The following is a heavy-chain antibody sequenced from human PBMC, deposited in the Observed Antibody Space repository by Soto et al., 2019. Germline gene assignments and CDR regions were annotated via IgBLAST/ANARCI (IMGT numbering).Heavy chain of an antibody. CDR2: LYYSGST. J-gene: IGHJ4*02. CDR3: ARLWGYCSGGSCYSNYGDYYFAY. Sequence: QVQLQESGPGLVKPSQTLSLTCTVSGGSISSGGYYWSWIRQHPGKGLEWIGYLYYSGSTYYNPSLKSRVTISVDTSKNQSSLKLRSVAAADTAVYYCARLWGYCSGGSCYSNYGDYYFAYWGQGTLVTVTS. V-gene: IGHV4-31*03. D-gene: IGHD2-15*01. CDR1: GGSISSGGYY.